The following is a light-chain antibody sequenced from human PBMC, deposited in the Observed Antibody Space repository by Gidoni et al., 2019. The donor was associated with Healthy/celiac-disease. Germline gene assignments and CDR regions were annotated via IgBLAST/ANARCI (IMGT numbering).Light chain of an antibody. CDR1: SSNIGAGYD. CDR3: QSYDSSLSGSRV. CDR2: GNS. V-gene: IGLV1-40*01. J-gene: IGLJ3*02. Sequence: QSVLTQPPSVSGAPGQRVTISCTGSSSNIGAGYDLHWYQQLPGTAPKLLFYGNSNRPSGVPDRFSGSKSGTSASLAITGLQAEDEADYYCQSYDSSLSGSRVFGGGTKLTVL.